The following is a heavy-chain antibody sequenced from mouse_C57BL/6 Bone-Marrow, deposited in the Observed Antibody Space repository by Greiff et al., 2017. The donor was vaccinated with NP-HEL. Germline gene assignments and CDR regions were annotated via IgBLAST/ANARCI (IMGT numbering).Heavy chain of an antibody. CDR1: GYTFTSYW. CDR2: IYPGSGST. J-gene: IGHJ3*01. Sequence: QQPGAELVKPGASVKMSCKASGYTFTSYWITWVKQRPGQGLEWIGDIYPGSGSTNYNEKFKSKATLTVDTSSSTAYMQLSSLTSEDSAVYYCAREGYDGYYEAWFAYWGQGTLVTVSA. V-gene: IGHV1-55*01. D-gene: IGHD2-3*01. CDR3: AREGYDGYYEAWFAY.